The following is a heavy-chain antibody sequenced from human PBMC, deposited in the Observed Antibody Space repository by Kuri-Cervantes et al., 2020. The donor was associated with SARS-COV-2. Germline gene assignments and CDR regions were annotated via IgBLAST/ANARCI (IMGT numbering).Heavy chain of an antibody. CDR1: GGTFSSYA. CDR3: AREDPPLDYYYYMDV. Sequence: SVKVSCKASGGTFSSYAISWMRQAPGQGLEWMGGIIPIFGTANYAQKFQARVTITTDESTSTAYMELSSLRSEDTAVYYCAREDPPLDYYYYMDVWGKGTAVTVSS. J-gene: IGHJ6*03. V-gene: IGHV1-69*05. CDR2: IIPIFGTA.